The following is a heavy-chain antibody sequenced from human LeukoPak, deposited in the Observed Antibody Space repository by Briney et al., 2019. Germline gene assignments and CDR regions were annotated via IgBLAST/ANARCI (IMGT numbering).Heavy chain of an antibody. CDR3: ARDSAIVVVPAGMGRFDP. V-gene: IGHV1-18*01. CDR1: GYTFTSYG. D-gene: IGHD2-2*01. J-gene: IGHJ5*02. Sequence: GASVKVSCKASGYTFTSYGISWVRQAPGQGLEWMGWISAYNGNTNYAQKLQGRVTMTTDTSTSTAYTELRSLRSDDTAVYYCARDSAIVVVPAGMGRFDPWGQGTLVTVSS. CDR2: ISAYNGNT.